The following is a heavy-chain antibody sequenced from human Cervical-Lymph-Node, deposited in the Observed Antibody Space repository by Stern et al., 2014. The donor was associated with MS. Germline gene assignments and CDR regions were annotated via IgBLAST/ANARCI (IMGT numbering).Heavy chain of an antibody. CDR3: ARGVVSNRAAATLHNLFDP. J-gene: IGHJ5*02. CDR2: IIPMVGLA. CDR1: GGTFSSSYA. V-gene: IGHV1-69*04. D-gene: IGHD2-15*01. Sequence: QVQLVQSGAEVKKPGSSMNVSCKTSGGTFSSSYAITWMRKAPGQGLEWMGRIIPMVGLANYAQKFQGRVIITADKSTSTSYMELSSLTSEDTAVYYCARGVVSNRAAATLHNLFDPWGQGTLVTVSS.